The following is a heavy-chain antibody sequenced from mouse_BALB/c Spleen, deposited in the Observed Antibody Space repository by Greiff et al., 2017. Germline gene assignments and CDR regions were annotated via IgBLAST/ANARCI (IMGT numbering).Heavy chain of an antibody. CDR2: ISYDGSN. CDR1: GYSITSGYY. CDR3: AKMIYDGSAWFAY. Sequence: ESGPGLVKPSQSLSLTCSVTGYSITSGYYWNWIRQFPGNKLEWMGYISYDGSNNYNPSLKNRISITRDTSKNQFFLKLNSVTTEDTATYYCAKMIYDGSAWFAYWGQGTLVTVSA. V-gene: IGHV3-6*02. D-gene: IGHD2-3*01. J-gene: IGHJ3*01.